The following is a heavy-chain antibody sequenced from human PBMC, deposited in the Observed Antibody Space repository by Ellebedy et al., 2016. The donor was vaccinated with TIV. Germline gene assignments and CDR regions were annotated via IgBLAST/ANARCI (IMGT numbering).Heavy chain of an antibody. CDR3: ARWFGELLYVRWFDP. D-gene: IGHD3-10*01. CDR1: GDSISRSSSY. CDR2: IYYSGST. Sequence: SETLSLTCTVYGDSISRSSSYWGWIRQPPGTGLEWIGSIYYSGSTDYNPSLKRRVTISADPSKNQFSLRLSSVTAADTAVYYCARWFGELLYVRWFDPWGQGTLVTVSS. V-gene: IGHV4-39*01. J-gene: IGHJ5*02.